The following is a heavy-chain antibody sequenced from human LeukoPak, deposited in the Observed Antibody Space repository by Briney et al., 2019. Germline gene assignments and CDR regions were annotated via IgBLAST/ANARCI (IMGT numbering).Heavy chain of an antibody. CDR2: IYYSGST. CDR3: ARSLGKGNWFDP. CDR1: GGSISSYY. D-gene: IGHD7-27*01. V-gene: IGHV4-59*01. Sequence: ETLSLTCTVSGGSISSYYWSWIRQPPGKGLEWIGYIYYSGSTNYNPSLKSRVTISVDTSKNQFSLKLSSVTAADTAVYYCARSLGKGNWFDPWGQGTLVTVSS. J-gene: IGHJ5*02.